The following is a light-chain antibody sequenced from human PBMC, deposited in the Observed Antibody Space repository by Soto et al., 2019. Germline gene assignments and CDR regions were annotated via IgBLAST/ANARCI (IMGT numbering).Light chain of an antibody. CDR1: QTIDIL. Sequence: DIHMTQSPSTLSASVGDRVTITCRSSQTIDILLAWYQKKPGKAPKLLIYQASSLENGVPSRFSGSGSGTEFSLTISSPQPDDFATYYCQQYSSHSTFGQGTRLEIK. V-gene: IGKV1-5*03. J-gene: IGKJ5*01. CDR2: QAS. CDR3: QQYSSHST.